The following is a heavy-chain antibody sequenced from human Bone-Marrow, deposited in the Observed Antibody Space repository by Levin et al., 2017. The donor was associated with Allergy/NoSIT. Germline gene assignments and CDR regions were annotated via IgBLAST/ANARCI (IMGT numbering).Heavy chain of an antibody. CDR2: INSDGSTT. J-gene: IGHJ4*02. V-gene: IGHV3-74*01. CDR3: ARALGIDY. CDR1: GFSFSSYW. D-gene: IGHD7-27*01. Sequence: HPGGSLRLSCAASGFSFSSYWMHWVRQAPGKGLVWVARINSDGSTTDYADSVKGRFTISRDNGENTLYLQMHSLSADDTAVYYCARALGIDYWGQGTLVTVSS.